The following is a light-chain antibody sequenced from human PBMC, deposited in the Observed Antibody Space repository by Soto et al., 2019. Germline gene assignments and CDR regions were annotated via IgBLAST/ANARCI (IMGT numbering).Light chain of an antibody. CDR3: QAWDSSTACVV. J-gene: IGLJ2*01. CDR1: KLGDKY. Sequence: SYELTQPPSVSVSPGQTASMTCSGDKLGDKYACWYQQKPGQSPVLVIYQDSKRPSGIPERFSGSNSGNTATLTISGTQAMDEADYYCQAWDSSTACVVFGGGTKLTVL. V-gene: IGLV3-1*01. CDR2: QDS.